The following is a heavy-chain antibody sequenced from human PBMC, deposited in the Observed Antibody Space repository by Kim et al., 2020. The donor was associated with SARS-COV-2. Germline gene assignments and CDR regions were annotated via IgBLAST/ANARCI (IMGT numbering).Heavy chain of an antibody. CDR1: GFTFSSYA. CDR2: ISYDGSNK. J-gene: IGHJ3*02. Sequence: GGSLRLSCAASGFTFSSYAMHWVRQAPGKGLEWVAVISYDGSNKYYADSVKGRFTISRDNSKNTLYLQMNSLRAEDTAVYYCARVRTTVTMNNAFDIWGQGTMVTVSS. D-gene: IGHD4-17*01. V-gene: IGHV3-30-3*01. CDR3: ARVRTTVTMNNAFDI.